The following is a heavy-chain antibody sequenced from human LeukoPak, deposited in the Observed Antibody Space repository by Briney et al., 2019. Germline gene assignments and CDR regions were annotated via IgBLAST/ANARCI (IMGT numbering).Heavy chain of an antibody. CDR1: GYTFTSYY. Sequence: ASVKVSCKASGYTFTSYYMHWVRQAPGQGLEWMGIINPSGGSTSYAQKFQGRVTMTRDTSTSTVYMELSSLRSEDTAVYYCARAAQDHSSGWYEGYFDYWGQGTLVTVSS. D-gene: IGHD6-13*01. CDR2: INPSGGST. J-gene: IGHJ4*02. CDR3: ARAAQDHSSGWYEGYFDY. V-gene: IGHV1-46*01.